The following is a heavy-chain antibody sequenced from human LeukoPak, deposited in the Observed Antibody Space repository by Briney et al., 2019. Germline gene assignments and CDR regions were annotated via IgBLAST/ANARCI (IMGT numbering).Heavy chain of an antibody. CDR1: GYTFTSYY. D-gene: IGHD3-22*01. CDR2: INPSGGST. Sequence: ASVKVSCKASGYTFTSYYMHWVRQAPGQGLEWMGIINPSGGSTSYAQKFQGRVTMTRDTSTSTVYMELSSLRSEDTAVYYCLAVYYYDSSGYRLMNAFDIWGQGTMVTVSS. J-gene: IGHJ3*02. CDR3: LAVYYYDSSGYRLMNAFDI. V-gene: IGHV1-46*01.